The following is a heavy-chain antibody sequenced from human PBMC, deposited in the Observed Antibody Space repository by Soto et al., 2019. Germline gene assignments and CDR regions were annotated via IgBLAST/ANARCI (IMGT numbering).Heavy chain of an antibody. CDR1: GGTFRSYV. J-gene: IGHJ6*02. Sequence: QVQLVQSGAEVKKAGSSVKVSCKASGGTFRSYVITWVRQAPGQGLEWMGRSIPIFGTANYAQKFQGRVTIIADESTSTAYMELSRLRSEDTAVYYCAIESGLTRGLDVWGQGTTVTVSS. D-gene: IGHD3-10*01. CDR3: AIESGLTRGLDV. CDR2: SIPIFGTA. V-gene: IGHV1-69*18.